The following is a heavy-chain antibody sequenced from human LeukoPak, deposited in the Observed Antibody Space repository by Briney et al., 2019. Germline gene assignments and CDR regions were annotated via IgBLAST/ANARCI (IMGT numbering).Heavy chain of an antibody. CDR1: GGSISSGGYY. CDR2: IYYSGST. J-gene: IGHJ6*03. V-gene: IGHV4-30-4*08. D-gene: IGHD2-2*01. Sequence: SQTLSLTCTLSGGSISSGGYYWSWIRQPPGKGLEWIGYIYYSGSTYYNPSLKSRVTISVDASKNQFSLKLSSVTAADTAVYYCAREWYCSSTSCYDYYYYMDVWGKGTTVTVSS. CDR3: AREWYCSSTSCYDYYYYMDV.